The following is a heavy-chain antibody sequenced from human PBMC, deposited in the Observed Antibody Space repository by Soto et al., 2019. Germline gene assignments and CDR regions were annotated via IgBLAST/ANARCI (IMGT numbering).Heavy chain of an antibody. CDR1: GGTFSSYT. V-gene: IGHV1-69*02. J-gene: IGHJ4*02. CDR2: IIPILGIA. CDR3: AGGATAGGFDY. Sequence: QVQLVQSGAEVKKPGSSVKVSCKASGGTFSSYTISWVRQAPGQGLEWMGRIIPILGIANYAQKFQGRVTITADKSTSTAYMELRSLRSEDTAVYYGAGGATAGGFDYWGQGTLVTVSS. D-gene: IGHD6-13*01.